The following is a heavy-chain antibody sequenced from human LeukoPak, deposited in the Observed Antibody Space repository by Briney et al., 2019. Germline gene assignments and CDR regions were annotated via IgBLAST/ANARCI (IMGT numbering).Heavy chain of an antibody. CDR1: GGSISSGGYY. Sequence: SETLSLTCTVSGGSISSGGYYWSWIRQHPGKGLEWIGYIYYSGSTYYNPSLKSQVTISVDTSKNQFSLKLSSVTAADTAVYYCARDVTHAFDIWGQGTMVTVSS. CDR3: ARDVTHAFDI. D-gene: IGHD1-14*01. CDR2: IYYSGST. J-gene: IGHJ3*02. V-gene: IGHV4-31*01.